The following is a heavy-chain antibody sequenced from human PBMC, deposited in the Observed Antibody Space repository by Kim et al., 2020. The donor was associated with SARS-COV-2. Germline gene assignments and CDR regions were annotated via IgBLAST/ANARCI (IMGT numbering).Heavy chain of an antibody. V-gene: IGHV1-3*01. CDR1: GYTFTSYA. CDR3: ARHYDILTGPPHY. J-gene: IGHJ4*02. Sequence: ASVKVSCKASGYTFTSYAMHWVRQAPGQRLEWMGWINAGNGNTKYSQKFQGRVTITRDTSASTAYMELSSLRSEDTAEYYCARHYDILTGPPHYWGQGTLVTVSS. CDR2: INAGNGNT. D-gene: IGHD3-9*01.